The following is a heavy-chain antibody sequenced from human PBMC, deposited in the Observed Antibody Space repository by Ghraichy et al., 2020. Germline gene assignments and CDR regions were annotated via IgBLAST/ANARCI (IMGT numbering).Heavy chain of an antibody. D-gene: IGHD2-15*01. CDR3: ATVGTAGRCGDGICYLAS. J-gene: IGHJ4*02. CDR2: IAYAGDNK. CDR1: GFSFSDYA. V-gene: IGHV3-30*04. Sequence: GGSLRLSCAASGFSFSDYAMHWVRQAPGKGLEWVAVIAYAGDNKFYAASVKGRFTISRDNPKNTLYLQMNSLRLEDTAVYYCATVGTAGRCGDGICYLASWGQGTLVGVS.